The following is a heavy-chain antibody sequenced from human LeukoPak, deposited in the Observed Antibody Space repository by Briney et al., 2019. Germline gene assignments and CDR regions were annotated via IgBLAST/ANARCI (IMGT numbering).Heavy chain of an antibody. V-gene: IGHV3-7*01. Sequence: GGSLRLSCAASGFTFRNFWMSWVRQAPGKGLEWLANINQDGSAKYYVDSVKGRFTISRDNAKNSLYLEMNSLRGEDTAVYYCTTSADSSGNNWGQGTLVTVSS. CDR3: TTSADSSGNN. D-gene: IGHD3-22*01. CDR2: INQDGSAK. CDR1: GFTFRNFW. J-gene: IGHJ4*02.